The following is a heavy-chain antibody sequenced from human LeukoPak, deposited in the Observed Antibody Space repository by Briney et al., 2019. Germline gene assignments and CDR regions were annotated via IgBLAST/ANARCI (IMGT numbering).Heavy chain of an antibody. CDR3: VRAEGGGYARY. V-gene: IGHV4-4*07. D-gene: IGHD6-25*01. CDR1: GASISNYY. J-gene: IGHJ4*02. CDR2: MYNSGST. Sequence: SETLSLTCTVSGASISNYYWSWIRQPAGKGLEWIGRMYNSGSTIYNPSLQSRVTISLDTSSNHFSLILISVTAADAAVYYCVRAEGGGYARYWGQGTLVTVSS.